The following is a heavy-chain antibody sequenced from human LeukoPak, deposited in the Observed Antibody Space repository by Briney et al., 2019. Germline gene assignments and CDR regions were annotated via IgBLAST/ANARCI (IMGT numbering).Heavy chain of an antibody. CDR2: IYSGGST. V-gene: IGHV3-66*01. D-gene: IGHD3-22*01. CDR3: ARDEAYYDSSGEDYYFDY. CDR1: GFTVSSNY. J-gene: IGHJ4*02. Sequence: GGSLRLSCAASGFTVSSNYMSWVRQAPGKGLEWVSVIYSGGSTYYADSVKGRFTISRDNSKNTLYLQMNSLRAEGTAVYYCARDEAYYDSSGEDYYFDYWGQGTLVTVSS.